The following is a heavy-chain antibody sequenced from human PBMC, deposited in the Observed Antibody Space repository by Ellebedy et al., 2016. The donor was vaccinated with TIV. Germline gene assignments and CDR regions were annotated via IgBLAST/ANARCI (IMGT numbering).Heavy chain of an antibody. D-gene: IGHD6-19*01. CDR1: GCRFSNHW. V-gene: IGHV5-51*01. CDR3: ARLRDALADELDF. Sequence: GESLKISXQSSGCRFSNHWIAWVRQQRGKGLEWVGFIYPGDSDTRYSPSFQGQVTISSDNSISTVYLQWSGLKASDTAVYFCARLRDALADELDFWGQGTLVTVSS. J-gene: IGHJ4*02. CDR2: IYPGDSDT.